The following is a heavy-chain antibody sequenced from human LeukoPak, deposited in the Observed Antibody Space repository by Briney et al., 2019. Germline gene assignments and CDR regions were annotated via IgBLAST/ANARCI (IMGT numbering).Heavy chain of an antibody. V-gene: IGHV1-18*01. J-gene: IGHJ4*02. CDR2: IIGYKGIT. CDR3: ARDPLRAYYDMLTGTQKNYCDH. D-gene: IGHD3-9*01. Sequence: GASVWVSCKPSGYTFTSYGISWVRQAPGQRLEWMGWIIGYKGITRYARTFQGRVTMTPDTSTSTAYMELRSLRSDDTAVYYCARDPLRAYYDMLTGTQKNYCDHWRQETLHTVPS. CDR1: GYTFTSYG.